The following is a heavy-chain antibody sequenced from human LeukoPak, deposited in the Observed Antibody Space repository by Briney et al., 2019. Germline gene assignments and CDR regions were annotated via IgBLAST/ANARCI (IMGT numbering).Heavy chain of an antibody. Sequence: GGSLRLSCAASGFTFSSYWMHWVRQVPGKGLVWISRINSDGSSTSHADSVKGRFTISRDNAKNTLYLQMNSLRAEDTAVYYCAPTEDPYYSDSSGYYYGYWGQGTLVTVSS. CDR3: APTEDPYYSDSSGYYYGY. D-gene: IGHD3-22*01. V-gene: IGHV3-74*01. CDR1: GFTFSSYW. J-gene: IGHJ4*02. CDR2: INSDGSST.